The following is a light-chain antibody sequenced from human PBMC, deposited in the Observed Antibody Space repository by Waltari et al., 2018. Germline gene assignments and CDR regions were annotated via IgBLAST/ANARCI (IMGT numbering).Light chain of an antibody. J-gene: IGKJ1*01. CDR1: QSVGQY. Sequence: IVLTQSPGTLSLSPGERATLPCRAGQSVGQYLAWYQQKPGQAPRLLLDHASNRATSIPDRFSGSGSGTDFSLTISRLEAEDFARYFCQKYDSLPATFGQGTKVEIK. V-gene: IGKV3-20*01. CDR2: HAS. CDR3: QKYDSLPAT.